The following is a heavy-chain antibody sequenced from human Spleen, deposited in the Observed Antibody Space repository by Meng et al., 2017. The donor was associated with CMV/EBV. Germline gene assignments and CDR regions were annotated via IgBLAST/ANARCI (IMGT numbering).Heavy chain of an antibody. CDR3: AKIVGPPGEVGAFDI. V-gene: IGHV3-30*02. CDR1: GFTFSKYG. D-gene: IGHD1-26*01. J-gene: IGHJ3*02. CDR2: IRYDGSSK. Sequence: GGSLRLSCAASGFTFSKYGMHWVRQAPGKGLEWVAFIRYDGSSKYYGDSVKGRFTISRDNSNNMMYLQMNSLRTEDTAVYYCAKIVGPPGEVGAFDIWGQGTVVTVSS.